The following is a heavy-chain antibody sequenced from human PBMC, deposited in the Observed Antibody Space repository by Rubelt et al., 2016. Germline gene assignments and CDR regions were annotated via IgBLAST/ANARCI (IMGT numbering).Heavy chain of an antibody. CDR3: ARLDYGGRSYWYFDL. CDR2: IVVGSGNT. Sequence: IGWIVVGSGNTNYAQKFQERVTITRDMSTSTAYMELSSLRSEDTAVYYCARLDYGGRSYWYFDLWGRGTLVTVSS. V-gene: IGHV1-58*01. D-gene: IGHD4-17*01. J-gene: IGHJ2*01.